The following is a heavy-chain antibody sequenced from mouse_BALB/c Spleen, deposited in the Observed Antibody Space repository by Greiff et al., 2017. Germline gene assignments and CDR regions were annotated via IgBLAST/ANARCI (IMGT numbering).Heavy chain of an antibody. V-gene: IGHV5-9-3*01. D-gene: IGHD2-14*01. Sequence: EVKLVESGGGLVKPGGSLKLSCAASGFTFSSYAMSWVRQTPEKRLEWVATISSGGSYTYYPDSVKGRFTISRDNAKNTLYLQMSSLRSEDTAMYYCARQGDYRYDGFDYWGQGTTLTVSS. CDR1: GFTFSSYA. J-gene: IGHJ2*01. CDR3: ARQGDYRYDGFDY. CDR2: ISSGGSYT.